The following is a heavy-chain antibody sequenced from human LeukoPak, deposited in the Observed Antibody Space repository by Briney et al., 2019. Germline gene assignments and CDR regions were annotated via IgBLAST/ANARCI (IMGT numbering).Heavy chain of an antibody. V-gene: IGHV1-2*02. CDR1: GYTFTGYY. D-gene: IGHD5-24*01. J-gene: IGHJ4*02. Sequence: ASVKVSCKASGYTFTGYYMHWVRQAPGQGLEWMGWINPNSGGTNYAQKFQGRVTMTRDTSISTAYMELSRLRSDDTAVYYCARHVREMATIGQGDYWGQGTLVTVSS. CDR2: INPNSGGT. CDR3: ARHVREMATIGQGDY.